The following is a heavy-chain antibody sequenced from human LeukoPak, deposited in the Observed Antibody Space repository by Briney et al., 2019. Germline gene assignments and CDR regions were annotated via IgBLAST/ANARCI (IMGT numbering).Heavy chain of an antibody. CDR2: IYTSGST. Sequence: SEALSLTCTASGGSISSYYWSWIRQPAGEGLEWIGRIYTSGSTNYNPSLKSRVTMSVDTSKNQFSLKLSSVTAADTAVYYCARGHGDPRFDYWGQGTLVTVSS. CDR3: ARGHGDPRFDY. D-gene: IGHD4-17*01. V-gene: IGHV4-4*07. CDR1: GGSISSYY. J-gene: IGHJ4*02.